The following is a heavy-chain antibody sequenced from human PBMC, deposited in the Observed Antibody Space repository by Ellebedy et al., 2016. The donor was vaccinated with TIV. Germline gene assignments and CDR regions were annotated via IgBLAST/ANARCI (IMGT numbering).Heavy chain of an antibody. CDR1: GYTFAAYY. J-gene: IGHJ4*02. D-gene: IGHD2-15*01. CDR2: INPNSGAT. Sequence: AASVKVSCKASGYTFAAYYLHWVRLGPGQGLQWMGWINPNSGATNYAQELHGRVTMTRDTSISTAYMELSRLRSDDTAVYYCARVISEYCSGGSCYFNYWGQGTLVTVSS. V-gene: IGHV1-2*02. CDR3: ARVISEYCSGGSCYFNY.